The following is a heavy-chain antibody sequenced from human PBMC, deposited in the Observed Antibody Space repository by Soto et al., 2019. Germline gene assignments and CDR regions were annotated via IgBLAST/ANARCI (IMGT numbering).Heavy chain of an antibody. CDR3: AKGPAMVLVPAAITDHYGMDV. D-gene: IGHD2-2*01. CDR2: RSDDGRNK. CDR1: GFTFSSYG. Sequence: QVQLVEAGGGVVQPGRSLRLSCAASGFTFSSYGMHWVRQAPGKWLEWVAVRSDDGRNKYYADSVKGRFTISRDNSKKTQYLQMKSRRDEYTAGYYSAKGPAMVLVPAAITDHYGMDVWCRGTTVTVSS. V-gene: IGHV3-30*18. J-gene: IGHJ6*02.